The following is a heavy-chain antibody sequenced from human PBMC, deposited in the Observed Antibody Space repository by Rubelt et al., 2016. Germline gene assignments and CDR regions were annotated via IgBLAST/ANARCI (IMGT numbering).Heavy chain of an antibody. Sequence: QITLKESGPTLVKPTQTLTLTCAFSGFSLTTSGVGVGWIRQPPGKALDWLALIYWDDDKRYSPSLKSRLTITKDTAKNQVVLTMTNMDPADTATYYCAHSGPGPRGTFRGYTSWGQGTLVTVSS. CDR3: AHSGPGPRGTFRGYTS. CDR2: IYWDDDK. CDR1: GFSLTTSGVG. J-gene: IGHJ5*02. V-gene: IGHV2-5*02. D-gene: IGHD3-16*02.